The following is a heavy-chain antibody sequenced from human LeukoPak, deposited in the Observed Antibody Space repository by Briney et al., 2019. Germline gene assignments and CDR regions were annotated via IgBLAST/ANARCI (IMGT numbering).Heavy chain of an antibody. J-gene: IGHJ4*02. Sequence: GGSLRLSCAASGFTFSSYSMNWVRQAPGKGLEWVSSISSSSSYIYYADSVKGRFTISRDKAKNSLYLQMNSLRAEDTAVYYCARDFSYGSGSPEGYWGQGTLVTVSS. CDR2: ISSSSSYI. V-gene: IGHV3-21*01. CDR1: GFTFSSYS. CDR3: ARDFSYGSGSPEGY. D-gene: IGHD3-10*01.